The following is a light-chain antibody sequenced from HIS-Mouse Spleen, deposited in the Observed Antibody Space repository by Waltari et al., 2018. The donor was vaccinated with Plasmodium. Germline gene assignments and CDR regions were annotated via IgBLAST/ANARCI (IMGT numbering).Light chain of an antibody. CDR3: QQYNNWSFT. J-gene: IGKJ3*01. CDR1: QSVSSN. CDR2: GAS. V-gene: IGKV3-15*01. Sequence: EIVMTQSPATLSVSPGERATLSCRASQSVSSNLAWYQQKPGQAPRLLIYGASTRATGSPARFSGRGSGTEFTLTISSLQSEDFAVYYWQQYNNWSFTFGPGTKVDIK.